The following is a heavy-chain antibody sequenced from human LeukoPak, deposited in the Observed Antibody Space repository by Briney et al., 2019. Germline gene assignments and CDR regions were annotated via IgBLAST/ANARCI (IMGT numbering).Heavy chain of an antibody. Sequence: PGGSLRLSCAASGFTFSSYAMTWVRQAPGKGLEWVSVIYSGGNTYYADSVKGRFTISRDNSKNTLYLQMNSLRAEDTAVYYCARVGGSSYNYWGQGTLVTVSS. CDR2: IYSGGNT. J-gene: IGHJ4*02. V-gene: IGHV3-53*01. D-gene: IGHD1-26*01. CDR3: ARVGGSSYNY. CDR1: GFTFSSYA.